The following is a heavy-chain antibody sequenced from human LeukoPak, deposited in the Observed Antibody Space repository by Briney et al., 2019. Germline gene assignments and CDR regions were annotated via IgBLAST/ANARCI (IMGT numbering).Heavy chain of an antibody. CDR1: GFTFSAQN. J-gene: IGHJ4*02. V-gene: IGHV3-21*06. CDR3: VKNGWLDY. D-gene: IGHD6-19*01. CDR2: ISTSGDST. Sequence: GGSLRLSCAASGFTFSAQNMNWARQAPGKGLEWVAYISTSGDSTKYADSVEGRFTISRDNAENSLYLLMNSLRVEDTAVYYCVKNGWLDYWGQGILVTVSS.